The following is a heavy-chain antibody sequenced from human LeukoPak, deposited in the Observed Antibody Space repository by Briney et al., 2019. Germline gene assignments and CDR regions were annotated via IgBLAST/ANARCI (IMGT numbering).Heavy chain of an antibody. V-gene: IGHV4-59*01. CDR1: GGSISSYY. CDR2: IYYSGST. J-gene: IGHJ4*02. D-gene: IGHD3-22*01. CDR3: ARGLRPKYYYDSSGYQIPQLNARRNALSFDY. Sequence: SETLSLTCTVSGGSISSYYWSWIRQPPGKGLEWVGYIYYSGSTNYNPSLKSRVTISEDTSKNQFPLKLSSVTAADTAVYYCARGLRPKYYYDSSGYQIPQLNARRNALSFDYWGQGTLVTVSS.